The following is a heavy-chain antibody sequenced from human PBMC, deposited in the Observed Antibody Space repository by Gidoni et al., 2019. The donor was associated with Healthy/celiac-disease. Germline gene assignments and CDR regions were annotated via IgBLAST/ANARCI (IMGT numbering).Heavy chain of an antibody. D-gene: IGHD2-2*01. Sequence: EVQVLESGGGLVQPGWSLRLSCAASGFPFSSCAMSWVRQAPGKGLEWVSAISGSGSSTYYADSVKGRFTISRDNSKNTLYLQMNSLRAEDTAVDYCAKVWGYCSSTSCYEDYWGQGTLVTVSS. V-gene: IGHV3-23*01. CDR1: GFPFSSCA. J-gene: IGHJ4*02. CDR3: AKVWGYCSSTSCYEDY. CDR2: ISGSGSST.